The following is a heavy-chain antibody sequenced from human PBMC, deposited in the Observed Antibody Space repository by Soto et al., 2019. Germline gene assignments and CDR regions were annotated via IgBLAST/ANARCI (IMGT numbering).Heavy chain of an antibody. Sequence: SDTLSLTCAVSGYSISSGYYWVWLRQPPGKGLEWLGSIYHGGSTYYHPSLNSRVTLSIDMTNNHVSLILNSVTAADTAVYYCARVGPWVPYYYDSSPYTFVNWFDPWGQGTLVPVSS. D-gene: IGHD3-22*01. CDR2: IYHGGST. CDR1: GYSISSGYY. V-gene: IGHV4-38-2*01. CDR3: ARVGPWVPYYYDSSPYTFVNWFDP. J-gene: IGHJ5*02.